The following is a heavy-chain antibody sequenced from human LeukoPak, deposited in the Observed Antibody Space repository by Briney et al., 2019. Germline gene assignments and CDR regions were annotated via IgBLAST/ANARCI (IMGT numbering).Heavy chain of an antibody. Sequence: GESLKISCKGSGYSFTSYWIGWVRQMPGKGLEWMGIIYPGDSDTGYSPSFQGQVTISADKSISTAYLQWSSLKASDTAMYYCARFGLGVVPAATGRNYYYYGMDVWGQGTTVTVSS. D-gene: IGHD2-2*01. V-gene: IGHV5-51*01. J-gene: IGHJ6*02. CDR2: IYPGDSDT. CDR3: ARFGLGVVPAATGRNYYYYGMDV. CDR1: GYSFTSYW.